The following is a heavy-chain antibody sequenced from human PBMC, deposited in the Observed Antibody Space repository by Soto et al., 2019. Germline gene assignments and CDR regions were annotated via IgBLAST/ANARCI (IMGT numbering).Heavy chain of an antibody. CDR1: GYTFTSYD. D-gene: IGHD6-19*01. Sequence: ASVKFSCKASGYTFTSYDINWVRQATGQGLEWMGLMNPNSGNTGYAQKFQGRVTMTRNTSISTAYMELSSLRSEDTAVYYCARGGYSSGWYAGFWFDPWGQGTLVTVSS. V-gene: IGHV1-8*01. CDR3: ARGGYSSGWYAGFWFDP. J-gene: IGHJ5*02. CDR2: MNPNSGNT.